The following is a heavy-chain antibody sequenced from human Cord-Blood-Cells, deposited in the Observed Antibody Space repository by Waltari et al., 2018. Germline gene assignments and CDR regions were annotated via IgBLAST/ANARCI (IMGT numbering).Heavy chain of an antibody. Sequence: QVQLVQSGAEVKTPGSSVKVSCKASGGPFSSYAISWVPQHPEQGLEWMGGIIPIFGTANYAQKFQGRVTITADESTSTAYMELSSLRSEDTAVYYCAATYCGGDCYYYYYYMDVWGKGTTVTVSS. CDR1: GGPFSSYA. CDR2: IIPIFGTA. D-gene: IGHD2-21*01. J-gene: IGHJ6*03. V-gene: IGHV1-69*01. CDR3: AATYCGGDCYYYYYYMDV.